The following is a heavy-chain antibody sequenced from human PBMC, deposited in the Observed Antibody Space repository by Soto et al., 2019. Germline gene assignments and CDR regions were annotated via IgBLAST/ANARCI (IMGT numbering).Heavy chain of an antibody. V-gene: IGHV3-21*01. CDR1: GFTVCSYS. J-gene: IGHJ5*02. CDR2: ISSSSSYI. D-gene: IGHD1-1*01. Sequence: NPGGSTRLSCAASGFTVCSYSMNWVRQDPGKGLEWVSSISSSSSYIYYADSVKGRFTISRDNAKNSLYLQMNSLRAEDTAVYYCAREGEATGISLTLNWFDPWGQGTLVTVSS. CDR3: AREGEATGISLTLNWFDP.